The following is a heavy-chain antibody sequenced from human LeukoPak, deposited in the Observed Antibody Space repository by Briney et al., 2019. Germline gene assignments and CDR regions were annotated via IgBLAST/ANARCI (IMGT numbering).Heavy chain of an antibody. D-gene: IGHD4-17*01. CDR1: GYSFTKFG. CDR2: ISAHSGKT. CDR3: ARVGSVYGDPQEYDY. J-gene: IGHJ4*02. Sequence: ASVKVSCKASGYSFTKFGISWVRQAPGQGLEWMGWISAHSGKTNYAPKLQDRVTMTTDTSTSTAYMELRSLTSDDTAIYYCARVGSVYGDPQEYDYWGQGTLVIVSS. V-gene: IGHV1-18*01.